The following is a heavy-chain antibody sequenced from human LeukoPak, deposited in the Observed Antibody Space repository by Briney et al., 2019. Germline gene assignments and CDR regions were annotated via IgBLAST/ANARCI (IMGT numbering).Heavy chain of an antibody. CDR2: INLDGSQK. Sequence: GGSLRLPCAASGFTFSNYWMAWVRQAPGKGPEWVANINLDGSQKYYVDSVKGRFAISRDNAENSLYLQMNSLRAEDTALYYCARKRPNYFDYWGQGTLVTVSS. J-gene: IGHJ4*02. CDR1: GFTFSNYW. CDR3: ARKRPNYFDY. V-gene: IGHV3-7*01.